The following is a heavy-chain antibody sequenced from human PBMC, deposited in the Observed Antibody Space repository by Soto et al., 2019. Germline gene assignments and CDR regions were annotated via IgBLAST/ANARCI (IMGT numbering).Heavy chain of an antibody. D-gene: IGHD6-13*01. CDR3: AREGSEDSSSRVHWFDP. J-gene: IGHJ5*02. CDR1: GDSITRGNYY. CDR2: ISHSGST. Sequence: PSETLSLTCTVSGDSITRGNYYWGWIRQPPGKGLEWIGNISHSGSTYYNPSLKSRVTISVDTSKNQFSLKLSSVTAADTAVYYCAREGSEDSSSRVHWFDPWGQGTLVTVSS. V-gene: IGHV4-39*07.